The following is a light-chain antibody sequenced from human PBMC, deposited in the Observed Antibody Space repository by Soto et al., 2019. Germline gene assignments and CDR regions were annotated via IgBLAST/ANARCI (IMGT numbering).Light chain of an antibody. Sequence: EIVLTQSPATLSLSPGERATLSCRASQSVSRYLAWSQQKPGQAPRLIIYDASSSATGIPARFSGSGSGTDLILSLRSLEPEVFACYCCQQRNDGPPKVTCGPGTSVVLK. CDR1: QSVSRY. CDR3: QQRNDGPPKVT. CDR2: DAS. V-gene: IGKV3-11*01. J-gene: IGKJ3*01.